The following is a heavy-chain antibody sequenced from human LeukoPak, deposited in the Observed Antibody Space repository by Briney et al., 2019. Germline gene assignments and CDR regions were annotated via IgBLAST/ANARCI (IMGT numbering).Heavy chain of an antibody. J-gene: IGHJ4*02. D-gene: IGHD3-22*01. V-gene: IGHV4-39*01. CDR2: IYYSGST. CDR1: GGSISSSSYY. CDR3: ASIYDSSGYYYLPSVPFDY. Sequence: ASETLSLTCTVSGGSISSSSYYWGWIRQPPGKGLEWIGSIYYSGSTYYNPSLKSRVTISVDTSKNQFSLKLSSVTAADTAVYYCASIYDSSGYYYLPSVPFDYWGQGTLVTVSS.